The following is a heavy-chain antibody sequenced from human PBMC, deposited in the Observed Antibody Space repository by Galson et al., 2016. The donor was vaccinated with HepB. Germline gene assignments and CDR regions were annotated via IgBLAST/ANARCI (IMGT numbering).Heavy chain of an antibody. CDR2: IFYSGSA. CDR3: ARGIAVAGGYYFDN. D-gene: IGHD6-19*01. V-gene: IGHV4-61*08. J-gene: IGHJ4*02. CDR1: GGSVSSGGYY. Sequence: TLSLTCTVSGGSVSSGGYYWSWIRQPPGKRPEWIGYIFYSGSANYRPSLKSRVTISVDASQNQFSLKLSSVTAADTALYSCARGIAVAGGYYFDNWGQGTLVTVSS.